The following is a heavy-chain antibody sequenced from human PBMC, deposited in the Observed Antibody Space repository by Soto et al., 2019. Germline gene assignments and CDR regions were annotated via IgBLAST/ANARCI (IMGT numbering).Heavy chain of an antibody. CDR2: TSYRSRSYN. CDR1: GDSVNSNSVA. Sequence: SQTLSLTCVISGDSVNSNSVAWNWIRQSPSRGIEWLGRTSYRSRSYNNYAVSVRSRISIKSDTSRNQFSLQLKSVTPEDPAVYYCARAPVYYDKDSVMDVWGRGTTVTVSS. V-gene: IGHV6-1*01. J-gene: IGHJ6*01. CDR3: ARAPVYYDKDSVMDV. D-gene: IGHD3-16*01.